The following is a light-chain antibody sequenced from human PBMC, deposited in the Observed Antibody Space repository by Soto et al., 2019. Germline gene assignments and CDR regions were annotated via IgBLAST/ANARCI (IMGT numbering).Light chain of an antibody. CDR2: AAS. CDR3: QQSYSTPQT. Sequence: DIKMTQSPSSLSASVGDRVTITCRASQSISNYLNWYQQKPGKAPEPLIYAASSLQSGVPSRFSGSGSGTDFTLTISSLQPEDFATYYCQQSYSTPQTFGQGTKVDI. CDR1: QSISNY. V-gene: IGKV1-39*01. J-gene: IGKJ1*01.